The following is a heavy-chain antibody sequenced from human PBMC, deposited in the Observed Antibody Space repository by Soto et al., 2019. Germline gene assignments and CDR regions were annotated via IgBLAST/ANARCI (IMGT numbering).Heavy chain of an antibody. CDR1: GFTVSSNY. V-gene: IGHV3-53*01. CDR2: IYSGGST. J-gene: IGHJ6*02. Sequence: GGSVRLSCAASGFTVSSNYMSWVRQTPGKGLEWVSVIYSGGSTYYADSVKGRFTISRDNSKNTLYLQMNSLRAEDTAVYYCARETGGHYYYGMDVWGQGTTVTVSS. D-gene: IGHD1-1*01. CDR3: ARETGGHYYYGMDV.